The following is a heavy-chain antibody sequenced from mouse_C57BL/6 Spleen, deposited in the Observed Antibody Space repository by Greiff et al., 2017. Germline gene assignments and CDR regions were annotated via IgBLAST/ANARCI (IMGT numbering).Heavy chain of an antibody. CDR1: GYTFTSYW. CDR3: ARSGSKGAMDY. V-gene: IGHV1-61*01. D-gene: IGHD1-3*01. CDR2: IYPSDSET. Sequence: VQLQQPGAELARPGSSVKLSCKASGYTFTSYWMDWVKQRPGQGLEWIGNIYPSDSETHYNQKFKDKATLTVDKASSTAYMQLSSLTSEDSAVYYCARSGSKGAMDYWGQGTSVTVSS. J-gene: IGHJ4*01.